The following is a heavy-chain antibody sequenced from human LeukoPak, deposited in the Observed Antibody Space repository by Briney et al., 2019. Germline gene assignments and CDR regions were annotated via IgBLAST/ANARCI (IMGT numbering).Heavy chain of an antibody. CDR3: ARGGGSRPFDP. Sequence: GGSLRLSCAASGFTFSSYWMHWVRQVPGKGLVWVSRISNDGSGTNYADSVKGRFTISRDNAKNTLYLQMNSLRADDTAVYYCARGGGSRPFDPWGQGTLVTVSS. CDR2: ISNDGSGT. CDR1: GFTFSSYW. J-gene: IGHJ5*02. V-gene: IGHV3-74*01. D-gene: IGHD6-13*01.